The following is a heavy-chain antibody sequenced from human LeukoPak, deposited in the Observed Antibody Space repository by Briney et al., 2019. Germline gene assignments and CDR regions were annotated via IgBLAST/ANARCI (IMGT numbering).Heavy chain of an antibody. V-gene: IGHV4-34*01. D-gene: IGHD6-19*01. CDR3: ARDHSSGCDY. J-gene: IGHJ4*02. CDR1: GGSFSGYY. CDR2: INHSGST. Sequence: NPSETLSLTCVVYGGSFSGYYWSWIRQPPGKGLEWIGEINHSGSTNYNPSLKSRVTISVDTSKNQFSLKLSSVTAADTAVYYCARDHSSGCDYWGQGTLVTVSS.